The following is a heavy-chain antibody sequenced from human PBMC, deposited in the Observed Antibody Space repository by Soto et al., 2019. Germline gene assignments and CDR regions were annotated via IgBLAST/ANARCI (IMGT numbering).Heavy chain of an antibody. CDR2: IYHSGST. Sequence: SETLSLTCAVSGGSVSSNNYWSWVRQPPGKGLEWIGEIYHSGSTNYNPSLESRVTISVDNSKNQFSLRLNSVTAADTAVYYCARWVVPAATGALDMWGQGTMVTVPS. D-gene: IGHD2-2*01. CDR3: ARWVVPAATGALDM. V-gene: IGHV4-4*02. CDR1: GGSVSSNNY. J-gene: IGHJ3*02.